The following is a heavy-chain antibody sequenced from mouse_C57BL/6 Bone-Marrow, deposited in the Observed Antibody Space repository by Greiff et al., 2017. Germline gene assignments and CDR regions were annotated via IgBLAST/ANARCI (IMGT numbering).Heavy chain of an antibody. Sequence: QAQLQQSGAELARPGASVKLSCKASGYTFTSYWMHWVKQRPGQGLEWIGEIDPSDSYTNYNQKFKGKSTLTVDKSSSTAYMQLSSLTSEDSAVYYCAREGDYYFDYWGQGTTLTVSS. J-gene: IGHJ2*01. V-gene: IGHV1-69*01. CDR3: AREGDYYFDY. CDR1: GYTFTSYW. CDR2: IDPSDSYT.